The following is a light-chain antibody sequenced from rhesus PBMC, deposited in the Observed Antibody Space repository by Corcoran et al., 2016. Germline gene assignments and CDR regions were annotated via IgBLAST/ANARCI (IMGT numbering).Light chain of an antibody. J-gene: IGKJ4*01. CDR1: QGISNY. CDR2: YAT. V-gene: IGKV1S14*01. Sequence: DIQMTQSPSSLSASIGDTVTITCRASQGISNYLAWYQQNPGKAPKPLIYYATNLESGVPSRFSGSGSGTDCNLTISSLQPEDFAIYYCQQHNSYPLTFGGGTKVDLK. CDR3: QQHNSYPLT.